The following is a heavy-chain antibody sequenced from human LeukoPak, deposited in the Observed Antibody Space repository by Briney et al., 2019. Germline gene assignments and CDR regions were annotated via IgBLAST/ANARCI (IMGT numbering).Heavy chain of an antibody. V-gene: IGHV4-39*07. J-gene: IGHJ3*02. CDR1: GGSISSSSYY. D-gene: IGHD5-24*01. Sequence: PSETLSLTCTVSGGSISSSSYYWGWIRQPPGKGLEWIGSIYYSGSTYYNPSLKSRVTISVDTSKNQFSLKLSSVTAADTAVYYCARVIDEGAFDIWGQGTMVTVSS. CDR2: IYYSGST. CDR3: ARVIDEGAFDI.